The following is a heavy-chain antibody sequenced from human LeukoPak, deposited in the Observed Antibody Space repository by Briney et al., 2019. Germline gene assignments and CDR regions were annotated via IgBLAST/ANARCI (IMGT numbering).Heavy chain of an antibody. Sequence: GASVKVSCKSSGYTFIDHYFHWVRQAPGQGLDSLGWIDPDTGGTTYQQKFQGRVSMTRDTSRTTAYQEVNRLRSDDTAVYYCARAGHNSNSGGYDFWGLGTLVTVSS. J-gene: IGHJ4*02. CDR3: ARAGHNSNSGGYDF. D-gene: IGHD3-22*01. V-gene: IGHV1-2*02. CDR1: GYTFIDHY. CDR2: IDPDTGGT.